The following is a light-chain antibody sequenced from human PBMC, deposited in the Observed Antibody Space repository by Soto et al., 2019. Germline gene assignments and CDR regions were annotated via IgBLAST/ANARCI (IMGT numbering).Light chain of an antibody. CDR2: DNI. CDR1: NSNIGTKN. J-gene: IGLJ2*01. CDR3: GTWDSSLSGGV. Sequence: QSVLTQPPSVSAAPGQTVTISCSGSNSNIGTKNVCWYQQLPGTAPKLLIYDNIKRPSGIPDRFSASKSGTSATLAITGLQTGDEADYYCGTWDSSLSGGVFGGGTKVTVI. V-gene: IGLV1-51*01.